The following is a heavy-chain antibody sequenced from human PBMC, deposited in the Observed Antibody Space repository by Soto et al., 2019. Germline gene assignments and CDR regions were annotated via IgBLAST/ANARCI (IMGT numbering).Heavy chain of an antibody. CDR3: AKDDYGNLADAFDI. V-gene: IGHV3-9*01. Sequence: GGSLRLSCAASGFTFDDYAMHWVRQAPGKGLEWVSGISWNSGSIGYADSVKGRFTISRDNAKNSLYLQMNSLRAEDTALYYCAKDDYGNLADAFDIWGQGTMVTVSS. D-gene: IGHD4-17*01. CDR2: ISWNSGSI. J-gene: IGHJ3*02. CDR1: GFTFDDYA.